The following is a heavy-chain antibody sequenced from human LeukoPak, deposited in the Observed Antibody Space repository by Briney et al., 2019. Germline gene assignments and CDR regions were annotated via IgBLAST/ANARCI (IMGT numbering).Heavy chain of an antibody. D-gene: IGHD6-6*01. J-gene: IGHJ4*02. CDR3: AKDRETYEYTFDY. CDR2: MWYDGSKD. Sequence: GGSLRLSCAASGFSFSTYGIHWVRQAPGKGLEWVAVMWYDGSKDYYADSVKGRFTISRDTSKNTLYLQMNNLRAEDTAVYYCAKDRETYEYTFDYWGQGTLVTVSS. V-gene: IGHV3-33*06. CDR1: GFSFSTYG.